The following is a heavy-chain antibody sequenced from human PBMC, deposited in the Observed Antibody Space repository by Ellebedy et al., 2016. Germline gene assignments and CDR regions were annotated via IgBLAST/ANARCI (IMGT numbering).Heavy chain of an antibody. D-gene: IGHD1-26*01. J-gene: IGHJ4*02. Sequence: GESLKISCAASGFTVSNNYMTWVRQAPGKGLEWVSVIYVGDNSYSADSVKGRFTISRDNAKNTLYLEMDSLRADDTSVYYCAREVPDSGKYFFDYWGQGTLVTVSS. CDR3: AREVPDSGKYFFDY. CDR2: IYVGDNS. V-gene: IGHV3-53*01. CDR1: GFTVSNNY.